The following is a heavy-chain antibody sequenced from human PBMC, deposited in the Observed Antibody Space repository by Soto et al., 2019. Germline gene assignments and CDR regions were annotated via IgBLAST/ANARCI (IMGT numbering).Heavy chain of an antibody. J-gene: IGHJ4*02. D-gene: IGHD3-3*01. V-gene: IGHV1-2*02. CDR3: ARDPPYSVVLIRPFDY. Sequence: QVQLVQSGAEVKKPGASVKVSCKVSGYTFTDYYILWVRQAPGQGLEWMGWINPNSGATNYAQSFQGRVTMTRDTSISTAYMELSRLRSDDTAVYYCARDPPYSVVLIRPFDYWGQGTLVTVSS. CDR2: INPNSGAT. CDR1: GYTFTDYY.